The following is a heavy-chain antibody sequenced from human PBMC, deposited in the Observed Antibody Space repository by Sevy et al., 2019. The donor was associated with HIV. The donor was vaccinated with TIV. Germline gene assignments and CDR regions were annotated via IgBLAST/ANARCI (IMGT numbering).Heavy chain of an antibody. J-gene: IGHJ4*02. Sequence: ASVKVSCKVSGYTLTELSIHWVRQAPGKGLEWLVTFDPEDGKTIYAQNFQGRVTMTEDKSTDTPFMELSSLRSEDKAMYYCASTSDYYDSSGYYFDYWGQGTLVTVSS. V-gene: IGHV1-24*01. CDR1: GYTLTELS. CDR3: ASTSDYYDSSGYYFDY. D-gene: IGHD3-22*01. CDR2: FDPEDGKT.